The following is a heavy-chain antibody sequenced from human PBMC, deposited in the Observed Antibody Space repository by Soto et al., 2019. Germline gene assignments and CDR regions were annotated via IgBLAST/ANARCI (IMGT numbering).Heavy chain of an antibody. V-gene: IGHV3-23*01. CDR1: GFTFSSYA. Sequence: EVQLLESGGGLVQPGGSLRLSCAASGFTFSSYAMSWVRQAPGKGLEWVSAISGSGGSTYYADSVKGRFTISRDNSKNTLDLEMNSLRAEDTAVYYCAKATVTTGWFDPWGQGTLVTVSS. CDR3: AKATVTTGWFDP. D-gene: IGHD4-17*01. J-gene: IGHJ5*02. CDR2: ISGSGGST.